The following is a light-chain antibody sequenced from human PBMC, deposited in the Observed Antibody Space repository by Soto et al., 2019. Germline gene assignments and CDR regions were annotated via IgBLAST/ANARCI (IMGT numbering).Light chain of an antibody. Sequence: QSVLTQPASVSGSPGQSITISCTGTSSDVGGYNYVSWYQQHPGKAPKLMIYEVSNRPSGVPNRFSGSKSGNTASLTISGLRAEDEADYYCCSYVGRNTYVFGTGTKLTVL. J-gene: IGLJ1*01. V-gene: IGLV2-14*01. CDR1: SSDVGGYNY. CDR3: CSYVGRNTYV. CDR2: EVS.